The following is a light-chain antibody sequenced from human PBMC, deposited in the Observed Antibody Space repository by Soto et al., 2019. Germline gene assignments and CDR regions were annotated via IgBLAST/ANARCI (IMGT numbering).Light chain of an antibody. CDR2: GAS. V-gene: IGKV3-20*01. CDR1: QSVSRNY. CDR3: QQYGSSPLT. J-gene: IGKJ4*01. Sequence: ENGLTQSPGTLSLSPGERATLSCRASQSVSRNYVAWYQQKPGQAPRLLIYGASSRATGIPDRFGGSGSGADFTLTISRLEPEDCAVYYCQQYGSSPLTFGGGTKVDIK.